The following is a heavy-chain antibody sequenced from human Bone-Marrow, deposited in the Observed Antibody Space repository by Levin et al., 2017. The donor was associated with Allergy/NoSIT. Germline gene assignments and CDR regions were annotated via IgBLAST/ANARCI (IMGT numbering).Heavy chain of an antibody. D-gene: IGHD3-3*01. Sequence: PGGSLRLSCAVYGGSFSGYYWSWIRQPPGKGLEWIGEINHSGSTNYNPSLKSRVTISVDTSKNQFSLKLSSVTAADTAVYYCARSGGFYYDFWSGYYIPYYYYYYMDVWGKGTTVTVSS. CDR1: GGSFSGYY. J-gene: IGHJ6*03. CDR3: ARSGGFYYDFWSGYYIPYYYYYYMDV. CDR2: INHSGST. V-gene: IGHV4-34*01.